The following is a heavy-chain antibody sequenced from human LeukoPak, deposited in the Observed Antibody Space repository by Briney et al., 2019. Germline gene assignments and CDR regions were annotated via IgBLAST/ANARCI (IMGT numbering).Heavy chain of an antibody. D-gene: IGHD6-6*01. J-gene: IGHJ5*02. CDR3: ARHTATTYSSSSDWFDP. V-gene: IGHV4-4*09. CDR1: GDSISGSY. CDR2: IYRSGTT. Sequence: SETLSLTCTVSGDSISGSYWSWIRQPPGKGLEWVGYIYRSGTTSYNPALKSRVTMAVDTSKNQFSLNLDSGTAADTAVYYCARHTATTYSSSSDWFDPWGQGTLVTVSS.